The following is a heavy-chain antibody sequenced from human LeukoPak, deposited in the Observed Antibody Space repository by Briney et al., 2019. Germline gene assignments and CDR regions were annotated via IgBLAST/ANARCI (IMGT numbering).Heavy chain of an antibody. J-gene: IGHJ4*02. D-gene: IGHD4-23*01. CDR3: ARVHGGNSVPWDY. CDR2: ISSSSSYI. Sequence: GGSLRLSCAASGFTFSSYAMSWVRQAPGKGLEWVSSISSSSSYIYYADSVKGRFTISRDNAKNSLYLQMNSLRAEDTAVYYCARVHGGNSVPWDYWGQGTLVTVSS. V-gene: IGHV3-21*01. CDR1: GFTFSSYA.